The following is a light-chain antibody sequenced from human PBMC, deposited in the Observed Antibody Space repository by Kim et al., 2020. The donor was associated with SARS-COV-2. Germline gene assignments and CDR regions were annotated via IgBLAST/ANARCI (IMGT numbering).Light chain of an antibody. CDR1: QSINSY. CDR3: QQSYITPFS. Sequence: ASVGDRVTITCRASQSINSYLNWYQQKLGKAPKLLISAASTLQGGVPSRFSGSGSGADFTLTISGLQPEDSATYYCQQSYITPFSFGQGTKLEI. CDR2: AAS. J-gene: IGKJ2*03. V-gene: IGKV1-39*01.